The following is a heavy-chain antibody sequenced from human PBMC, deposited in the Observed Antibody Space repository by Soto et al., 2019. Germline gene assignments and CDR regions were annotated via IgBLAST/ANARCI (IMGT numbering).Heavy chain of an antibody. J-gene: IGHJ4*02. D-gene: IGHD5-12*01. CDR3: ARSYSGYDYFDY. V-gene: IGHV1-3*01. CDR1: GYTFTSYA. Sequence: GASVKVSCKASGYTFTSYAMHWVRQAPGQRLEWMGWINAGNGNTKYSQKFQGRVTITRDTSASTAYMELSSLRSEDTAVYYCARSYSGYDYFDYWGQGTLVTVSS. CDR2: INAGNGNT.